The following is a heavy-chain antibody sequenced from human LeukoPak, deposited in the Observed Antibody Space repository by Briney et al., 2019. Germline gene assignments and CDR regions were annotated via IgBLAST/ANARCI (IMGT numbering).Heavy chain of an antibody. D-gene: IGHD5-24*01. V-gene: IGHV1-69*04. CDR3: ARESPRRWLQLRSIWYFDL. CDR1: VGTFSSYA. CDR2: IIPILGIA. J-gene: IGHJ2*01. Sequence: SVTVSCKPSVGTFSSYAISWVRQAPGQGLAWMGRIIPILGIANYAQKFQGRVTITADKSTSTAYMELSSLRSEDTAVYYCARESPRRWLQLRSIWYFDLWGRGTLVTVSS.